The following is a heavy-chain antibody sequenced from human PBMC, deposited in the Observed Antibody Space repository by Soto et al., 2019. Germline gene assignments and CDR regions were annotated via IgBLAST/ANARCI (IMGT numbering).Heavy chain of an antibody. CDR1: GFSFSDYG. CDR2: IYYDGSNE. Sequence: QVQLVESGGGVVQPGRSLRLSCAASGFSFSDYGMHWVRQAPGKGLEWVALIYYDGSNEHYADSVQGRFTMSRDNSKNTLYLQRTSLRAVDTAVYYCVRNRVSDSDALEIWGQGKVVAVSS. V-gene: IGHV3-33*08. CDR3: VRNRVSDSDALEI. J-gene: IGHJ3*02. D-gene: IGHD2-21*01.